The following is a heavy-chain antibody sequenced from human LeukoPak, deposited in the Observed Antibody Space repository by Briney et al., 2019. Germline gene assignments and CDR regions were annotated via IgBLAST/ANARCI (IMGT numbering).Heavy chain of an antibody. Sequence: GGSLRLSCATSGFSFGSYWMSWVRQAPGKGLEWVANIKQDESEKYYVDSVKGRFTISRDNAKKSLYLQMNSLRAEDTAVYYCARGGKYQLLPFDYWGQGTLVTVSS. V-gene: IGHV3-7*01. J-gene: IGHJ4*02. CDR1: GFSFGSYW. D-gene: IGHD2-2*01. CDR2: IKQDESEK. CDR3: ARGGKYQLLPFDY.